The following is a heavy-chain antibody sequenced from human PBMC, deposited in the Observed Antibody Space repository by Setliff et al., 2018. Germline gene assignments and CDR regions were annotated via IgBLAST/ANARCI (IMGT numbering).Heavy chain of an antibody. D-gene: IGHD5-12*01. CDR1: GFTFSGYY. Sequence: GESLKISCAASGFTFSGYYMTWIRQAPGKGLESVSYISGSSGGIYYADSVKGRFTISRDNAKKSLYMEMNSLRAEDTAVYYCARDITRDGYNSGAFDIWGQGTMVTVSS. V-gene: IGHV3-11*04. CDR2: ISGSSGGI. J-gene: IGHJ3*02. CDR3: ARDITRDGYNSGAFDI.